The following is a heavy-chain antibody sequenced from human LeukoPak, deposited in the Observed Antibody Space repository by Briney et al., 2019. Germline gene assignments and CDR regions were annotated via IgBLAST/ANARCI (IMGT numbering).Heavy chain of an antibody. CDR2: INWNGGRT. CDR1: GFTFDDYG. J-gene: IGHJ4*02. Sequence: PGGSLRLSCAASGFTFDDYGMNWVRQAPGKGLEWVSGINWNGGRTGYADSVKGRITISRDNAKNSLYLQMHSLRAEDTAVYYCARAEGYSSSTPFDYWGQGTLVTVSS. CDR3: ARAEGYSSSTPFDY. D-gene: IGHD6-13*01. V-gene: IGHV3-20*04.